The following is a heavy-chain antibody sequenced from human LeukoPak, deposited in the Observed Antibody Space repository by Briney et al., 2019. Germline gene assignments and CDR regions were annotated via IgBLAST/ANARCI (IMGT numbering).Heavy chain of an antibody. CDR1: GFTFTSYR. CDR3: ARGRDAFDI. J-gene: IGHJ3*02. Sequence: GGSLRLSCAASGFTFTSYRMNWVRQAPGKGLEWVASISRSSSYIYYADSVKGRFTISRDNAKNSLYLQMNSLRAEDTAVYYCARGRDAFDIWGQGTMVTVSS. V-gene: IGHV3-21*01. CDR2: ISRSSSYI.